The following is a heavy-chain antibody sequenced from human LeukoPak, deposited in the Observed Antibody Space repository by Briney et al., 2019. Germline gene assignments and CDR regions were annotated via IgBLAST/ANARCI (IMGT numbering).Heavy chain of an antibody. Sequence: SETLSLTCAVSGGSISSRDYSWNWLRQPPGKGLEWIGSVYHGGTTYYNPSLKSRVSISEDRSNNQFFLKLSSVTAADTAMYFCARSPRGNYFDSWGEGTLVTVSS. V-gene: IGHV4-30-2*01. CDR2: VYHGGTT. CDR3: ARSPRGNYFDS. CDR1: GGSISSRDYS. J-gene: IGHJ4*02. D-gene: IGHD6-25*01.